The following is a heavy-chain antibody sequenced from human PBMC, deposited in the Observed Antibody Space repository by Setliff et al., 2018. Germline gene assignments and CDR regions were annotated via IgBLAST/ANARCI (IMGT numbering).Heavy chain of an antibody. CDR2: VDHSGNT. CDR3: ARRDSTGYYGYSFDF. CDR1: GDSISRSTYY. Sequence: PSETLSLTCTVSGDSISRSTYYWGWIRQSPGKGLDWIGTVDHSGNTFYNPSLKSRVTISVDTSKNQLSLELASVTAADTAAHYCARRDSTGYYGYSFDFWGQGTLVTVSS. D-gene: IGHD3-22*01. J-gene: IGHJ4*02. V-gene: IGHV4-39*01.